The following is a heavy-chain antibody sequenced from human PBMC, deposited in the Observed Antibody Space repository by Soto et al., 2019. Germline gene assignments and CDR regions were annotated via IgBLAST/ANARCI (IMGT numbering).Heavy chain of an antibody. J-gene: IGHJ5*02. D-gene: IGHD3-10*01. Sequence: PSEILSLTCPVSGGSISSGDYYWSWIRQPPGKGLEWIGYIYYSGSTYYNPSLKSRVTISVDTSKNQFSLKLSSVTAADTAVYYCARGSLWCGEGALDPWGQGTLGTTSS. CDR1: GGSISSGDYY. V-gene: IGHV4-30-4*01. CDR2: IYYSGST. CDR3: ARGSLWCGEGALDP.